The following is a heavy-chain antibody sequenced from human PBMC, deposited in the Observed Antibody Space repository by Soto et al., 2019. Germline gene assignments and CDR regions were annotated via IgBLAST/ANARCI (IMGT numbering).Heavy chain of an antibody. CDR1: GFTLNNYW. J-gene: IGHJ4*02. D-gene: IGHD2-15*01. Sequence: GGSLRLSCAASGFTLNNYWIHWVRQGAGEGLVWVSGVNSDGTKTNYAASVKGRFTISRDEAKNTVYLQMNSLRAEDTAVYYCVTTTPAGHWGQGALVTVSS. CDR2: VNSDGTKT. CDR3: VTTTPAGH. V-gene: IGHV3-74*01.